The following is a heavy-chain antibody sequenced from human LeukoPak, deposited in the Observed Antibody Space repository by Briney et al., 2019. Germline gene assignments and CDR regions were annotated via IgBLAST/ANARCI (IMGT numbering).Heavy chain of an antibody. J-gene: IGHJ4*02. CDR2: INHSGST. V-gene: IGHV4-34*01. CDR3: ARCGAVADTDHFDY. D-gene: IGHD6-19*01. CDR1: GGSFSGYY. Sequence: SETLSLTCAVYGGSFSGYYWSWIRQPPGKGLEWIGEINHSGSTNYNPSLKSRVTISVDTSKNQFSLKLSSVTAADTAVYYCARCGAVADTDHFDYWGQGTLVTVSS.